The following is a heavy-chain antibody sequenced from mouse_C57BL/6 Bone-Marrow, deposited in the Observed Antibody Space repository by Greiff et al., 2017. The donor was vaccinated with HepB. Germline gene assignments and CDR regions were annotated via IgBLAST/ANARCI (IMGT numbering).Heavy chain of an antibody. D-gene: IGHD1-1*01. Sequence: EVQVVESGGGLVQPGGSLSLSCAASGFTFTDYYMSWVRQPPGKALEWLGFIRNKANGYTTEYSASVKGRFTISRDNSQSILYLQRNALRAEDSATYYCARSITTVAWYFDVWGTGTTVTVSS. CDR2: IRNKANGYTT. CDR1: GFTFTDYY. CDR3: ARSITTVAWYFDV. V-gene: IGHV7-3*01. J-gene: IGHJ1*03.